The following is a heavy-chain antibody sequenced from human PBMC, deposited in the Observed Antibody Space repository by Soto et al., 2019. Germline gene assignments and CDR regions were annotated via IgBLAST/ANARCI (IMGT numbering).Heavy chain of an antibody. CDR1: GFAFSSYA. CDR3: ARAPENPHFDY. J-gene: IGHJ4*01. CDR2: ISYDGSNK. V-gene: IGHV3-30*04. Sequence: PGGSLRLYCATCGFAFSSYAMNWALQVPGNGLDWVEVISYDGSNKYCAVSVKGRFIISIYNSKNTLYLQMNSLSAEYTSVYYCARAPENPHFDYWGHGTLVTVSS.